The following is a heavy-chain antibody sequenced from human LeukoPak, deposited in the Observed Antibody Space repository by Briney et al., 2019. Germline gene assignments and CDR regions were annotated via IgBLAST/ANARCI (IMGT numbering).Heavy chain of an antibody. Sequence: GASVKVSCKASGCTFSGYYIHWVRQAPGQGLEWMGWINPNSGGTDYAQKFQGRVTMTRDTSISTAYMELSRLRSDDTAVYYCARAPDFWSGYYTSWFDPWGQGTLVTVSS. D-gene: IGHD3-3*01. CDR2: INPNSGGT. V-gene: IGHV1-2*02. CDR3: ARAPDFWSGYYTSWFDP. J-gene: IGHJ5*02. CDR1: GCTFSGYY.